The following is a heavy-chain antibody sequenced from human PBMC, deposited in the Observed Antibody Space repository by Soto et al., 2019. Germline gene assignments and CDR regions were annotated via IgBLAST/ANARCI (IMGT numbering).Heavy chain of an antibody. Sequence: EVQLLESGGGLVQPGGSLRLSCAASGFTFSSYAITWVRQAPGKGLEWVSAISGSGGSSYYADSVKGRFTISRDNSKNTLYLQMNSMRVEDTAVYYCAKHLSHRYFDFWGQGTLVTVSS. J-gene: IGHJ4*02. V-gene: IGHV3-23*01. CDR1: GFTFSSYA. CDR2: ISGSGGSS. CDR3: AKHLSHRYFDF.